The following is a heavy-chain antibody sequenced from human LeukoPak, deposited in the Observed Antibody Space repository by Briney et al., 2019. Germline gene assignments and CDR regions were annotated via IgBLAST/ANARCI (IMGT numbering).Heavy chain of an antibody. V-gene: IGHV4-61*08. J-gene: IGHJ4*02. CDR3: ARGVVAAAGRTFDF. Sequence: PSETLSLTCTVSGGSVSTIDYYWGWIRQPPGKGLEWIGYIYNSGSTNYNPSLKSRVTISLDTSKNQFSLKLSSVTAADTAVYYCARGVVAAAGRTFDFWGQGTLVTVSS. CDR1: GGSVSTIDYY. CDR2: IYNSGST. D-gene: IGHD6-13*01.